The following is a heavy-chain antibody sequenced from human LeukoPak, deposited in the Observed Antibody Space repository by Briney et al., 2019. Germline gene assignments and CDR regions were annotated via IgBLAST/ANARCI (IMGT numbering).Heavy chain of an antibody. Sequence: GGSLRLSCAVSGFTFSIYAMSWVRHAPGKGMEWVSAISGSGGNTYYADSVKGRFNISRDNSKNTLYLQMNSLRAEDTAVYYCAKEDMAAAGTNSFDPWGQGTLVTVSS. J-gene: IGHJ5*02. CDR3: AKEDMAAAGTNSFDP. V-gene: IGHV3-23*01. CDR1: GFTFSIYA. CDR2: ISGSGGNT. D-gene: IGHD6-13*01.